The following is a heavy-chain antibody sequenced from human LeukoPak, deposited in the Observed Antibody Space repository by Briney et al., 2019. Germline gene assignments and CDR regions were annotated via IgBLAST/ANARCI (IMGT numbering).Heavy chain of an antibody. D-gene: IGHD2-21*02. CDR2: IYYSGST. Sequence: SETLSLTCTVSGGSISSYYWSWIRQSPGKGLEWIGYIYYSGSTNYNPSLKSRVTISVDTSKNQFSLKLSSVTAADTAVYYCARGSGYCGGDCYSRAFDIWGQGTMVTVSS. CDR1: GGSISSYY. J-gene: IGHJ3*02. V-gene: IGHV4-59*01. CDR3: ARGSGYCGGDCYSRAFDI.